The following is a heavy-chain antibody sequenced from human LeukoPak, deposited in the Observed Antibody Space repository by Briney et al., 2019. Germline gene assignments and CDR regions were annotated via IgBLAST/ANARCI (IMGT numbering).Heavy chain of an antibody. CDR2: INPNSVGT. CDR1: GYTFTGYY. D-gene: IGHD6-6*01. CDR3: ARDRVAARVRWFDP. V-gene: IGHV1-2*06. Sequence: ASVKVSCKASGYTFTGYYMHWVRQAPRQGLEWIGRINPNSVGTNYVQKFQGRVTMTRVTSISTAYMELSRLRSDDTAVYYCARDRVAARVRWFDPWGQGTLVTVSS. J-gene: IGHJ5*02.